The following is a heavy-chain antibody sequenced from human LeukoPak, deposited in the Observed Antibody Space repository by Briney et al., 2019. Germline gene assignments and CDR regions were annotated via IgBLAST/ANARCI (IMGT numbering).Heavy chain of an antibody. J-gene: IGHJ4*02. Sequence: ASVKVSCKTSGYTFTDYYIHWVRQAPGQGLEWMGWINPNSGETDSAQKFQGKVTMTGDTSISTAYMELRRVTSDDTAVYYCARDRDYSNTERGFDYWGQGTLVTVSS. CDR2: INPNSGET. D-gene: IGHD4-11*01. CDR3: ARDRDYSNTERGFDY. V-gene: IGHV1-2*02. CDR1: GYTFTDYY.